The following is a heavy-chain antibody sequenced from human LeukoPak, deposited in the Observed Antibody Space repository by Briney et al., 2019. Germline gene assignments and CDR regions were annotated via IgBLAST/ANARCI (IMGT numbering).Heavy chain of an antibody. CDR3: ARGTSYYYYGMDV. V-gene: IGHV4-34*01. CDR2: INHSGST. D-gene: IGHD2-2*01. J-gene: IGHJ6*02. CDR1: GGSFSGYY. Sequence: SETLSLTCAVYGGSFSGYYWSWIRQPPGKGLEWIGEINHSGSTNYNPSLKSRVTISVDTSKDQFSLKLSSATAADTAVYYCARGTSYYYYGMDVWGQGTTVTVSS.